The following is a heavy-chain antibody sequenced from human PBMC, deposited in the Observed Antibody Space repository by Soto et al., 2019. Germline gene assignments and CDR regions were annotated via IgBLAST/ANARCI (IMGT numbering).Heavy chain of an antibody. V-gene: IGHV5-51*01. Sequence: GESLKISCQAAGYSFINYWIGWVRQMPGKGLEWMAIINPGNSETRYSPSFQGQVTVSADKSISTVYLQWSSLKASDTAMYFCARPHLNNVDSWGQGTLVTVSS. D-gene: IGHD1-20*01. CDR1: GYSFINYW. CDR2: INPGNSET. J-gene: IGHJ4*02. CDR3: ARPHLNNVDS.